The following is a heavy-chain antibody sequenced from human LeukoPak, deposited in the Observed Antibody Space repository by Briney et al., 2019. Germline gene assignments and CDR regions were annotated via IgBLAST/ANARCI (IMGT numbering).Heavy chain of an antibody. Sequence: PGGSLRLSCAASGFTFSSYSMNWVRQAPGKGLEWVSSISSSSSYIYYADSVKGRFTISRDNAKNSLYLQMNSLRAEDTAVYYCARELFFDYYYMDVWGKGTTVTVSS. CDR2: ISSSSSYI. V-gene: IGHV3-21*01. J-gene: IGHJ6*03. CDR1: GFTFSSYS. CDR3: ARELFFDYYYMDV. D-gene: IGHD3-3*01.